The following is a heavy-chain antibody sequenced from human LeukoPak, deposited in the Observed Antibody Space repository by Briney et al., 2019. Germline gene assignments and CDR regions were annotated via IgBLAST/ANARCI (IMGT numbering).Heavy chain of an antibody. J-gene: IGHJ3*01. CDR2: INQDGSEE. D-gene: IGHD1-26*01. CDR3: ARWKMELQRNAFDF. V-gene: IGHV3-7*01. CDR1: GFTFRTYW. Sequence: PGGSLRLSCAASGFTFRTYWMSWIRQAPGKEPEWVADINQDGSEEYYLQSVRGRFTVSRDNVQNAVFLQMTNLRADDTAVYYCARWKMELQRNAFDFWGQGTVVTVSS.